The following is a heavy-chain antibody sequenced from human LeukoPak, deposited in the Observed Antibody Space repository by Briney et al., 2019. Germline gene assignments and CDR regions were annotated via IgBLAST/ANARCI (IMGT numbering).Heavy chain of an antibody. V-gene: IGHV4-34*01. Sequence: SETLSLTCAVYGGSFSGYYWSWIRQPPGKGLEWIGEINHSGSTNYNPPLKSRVTISVDTSKNQFSLKLSSVTAADTAVYYCARGYCSGGSCSTPGPMDVWGKGTTVTVSS. CDR3: ARGYCSGGSCSTPGPMDV. CDR1: GGSFSGYY. D-gene: IGHD2-15*01. J-gene: IGHJ6*03. CDR2: INHSGST.